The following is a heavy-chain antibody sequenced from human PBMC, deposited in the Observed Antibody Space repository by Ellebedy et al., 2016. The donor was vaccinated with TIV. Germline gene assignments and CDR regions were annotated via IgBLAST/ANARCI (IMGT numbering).Heavy chain of an antibody. D-gene: IGHD5-24*01. Sequence: GGSLRLXXKGSGYSFTSYWIGWVRQMPGKGLEWMGIIYPGDSDTRYSPSFQGQVTISADKSISTAYLQWSSLKASDTAMYYCARSVEMATIRYFDYWGQGTLVTVSS. CDR1: GYSFTSYW. V-gene: IGHV5-51*01. CDR2: IYPGDSDT. CDR3: ARSVEMATIRYFDY. J-gene: IGHJ4*02.